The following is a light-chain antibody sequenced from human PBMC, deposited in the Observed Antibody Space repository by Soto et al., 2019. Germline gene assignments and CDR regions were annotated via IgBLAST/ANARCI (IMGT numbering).Light chain of an antibody. CDR3: QQYASSPLT. CDR1: QSVGRDY. Sequence: EIVLTQSPATPSLSPGERATLSCGASQSVGRDYLAWYQQKPGLAPRLLIYGASNRATGIPDRFSGSGSGTDFTLIIIRLEPEDFALYFCQQYASSPLTFGGGTEVEIK. J-gene: IGKJ4*01. CDR2: GAS. V-gene: IGKV3D-20*01.